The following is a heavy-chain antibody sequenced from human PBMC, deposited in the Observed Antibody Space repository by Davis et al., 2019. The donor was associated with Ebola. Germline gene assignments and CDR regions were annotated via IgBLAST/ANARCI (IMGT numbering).Heavy chain of an antibody. D-gene: IGHD3-10*01. CDR2: IYHIVSA. CDR3: ARTFVGGMDV. V-gene: IGHV4-38-2*01. J-gene: IGHJ6*04. CDR1: GYSISSGYY. Sequence: MPSETLSLTCSVSGYSISSGYYWGWIRQPPGKGLEWIGNIYHIVSAYYSPSLKSRVTISVDTSKNQFSLKLSSVTAADTAVYYCARTFVGGMDVWGKGTTVTVSS.